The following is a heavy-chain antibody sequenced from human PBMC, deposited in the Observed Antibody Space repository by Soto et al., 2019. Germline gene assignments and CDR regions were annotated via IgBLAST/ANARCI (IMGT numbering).Heavy chain of an antibody. J-gene: IGHJ6*02. Sequence: PGGSLRLSCAASGFTFSSYGMHWVRQAPGKGLEWVAVISYDGSNKYYADSVKGRFTISRDNSKNTLYLQMNSLRAEDTAVYYCAKDRGGRYYFLYYGMDVWGQGTTVTVSS. V-gene: IGHV3-30*18. CDR1: GFTFSSYG. CDR3: AKDRGGRYYFLYYGMDV. D-gene: IGHD1-26*01. CDR2: ISYDGSNK.